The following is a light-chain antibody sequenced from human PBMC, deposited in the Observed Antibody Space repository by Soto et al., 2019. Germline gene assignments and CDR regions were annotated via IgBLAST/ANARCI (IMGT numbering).Light chain of an antibody. CDR1: QSISSW. V-gene: IGKV1-5*01. CDR3: QQYDNLPLT. CDR2: DAS. J-gene: IGKJ4*01. Sequence: DIQMTQSPSTLHASVGDRVTITCRASQSISSWLAWYKQKPGKAPKLLSYDASSLESGVPSRFRGSGSGTDFTFTISSLKPEDIETYYCQQYDNLPLTFGGGTKVDI.